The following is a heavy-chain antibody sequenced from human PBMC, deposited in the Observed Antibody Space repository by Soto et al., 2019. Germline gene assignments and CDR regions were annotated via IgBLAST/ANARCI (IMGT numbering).Heavy chain of an antibody. Sequence: RQMPGKGLEWMGRIDPSDSYTNYSPSFQGHVTISADKSISTAYLQWSSLKASDTAMYYCARHEHSSSWSVWGRGTLVIVSS. CDR2: IDPSDSYT. J-gene: IGHJ4*02. V-gene: IGHV5-10-1*01. D-gene: IGHD6-13*01. CDR3: ARHEHSSSWSV.